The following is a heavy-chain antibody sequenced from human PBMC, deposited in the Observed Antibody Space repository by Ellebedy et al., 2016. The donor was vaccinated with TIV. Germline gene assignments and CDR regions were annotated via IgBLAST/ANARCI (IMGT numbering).Heavy chain of an antibody. CDR3: ATDGSYGDYRSPTHAFEM. Sequence: GGSLRLSCVASGFSFSSYWMTWVRQAPGKGLEWVANIRQDGSDMYYVDSVKGRFTISRDNAKDSLYLLMNSLSAEDTGVYYCATDGSYGDYRSPTHAFEMWGQGTMVTVSS. CDR2: IRQDGSDM. V-gene: IGHV3-7*01. CDR1: GFSFSSYW. J-gene: IGHJ3*02. D-gene: IGHD4-17*01.